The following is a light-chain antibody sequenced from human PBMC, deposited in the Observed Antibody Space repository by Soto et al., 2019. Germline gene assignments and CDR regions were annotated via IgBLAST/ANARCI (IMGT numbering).Light chain of an antibody. CDR2: EVS. J-gene: IGLJ2*01. V-gene: IGLV2-8*01. CDR1: SSDVGGYNY. Sequence: QSALTQPPSASGSPGQSVTISCTGTSSDVGGYNYVSWYQQHPGKAPKLMIYEVSKRPSGVPDRFSGSKSGNTASPTVSGLQAEDEADYYCSSYAGSNHLIFGGGTKLTVL. CDR3: SSYAGSNHLI.